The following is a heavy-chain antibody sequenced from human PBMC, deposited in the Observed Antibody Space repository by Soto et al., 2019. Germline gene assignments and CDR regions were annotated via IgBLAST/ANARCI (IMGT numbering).Heavy chain of an antibody. J-gene: IGHJ6*02. V-gene: IGHV1-69*13. CDR2: IIPILGTA. CDR1: GGTFSSYA. Sequence: ASVKVSCKASGGTFSSYAISWVRQAPGQGLEGMGGIIPILGTANYAQKVQGRVTITADEATSTAYIELSSLKSEDTAVYYCARRVRFFWYPYYYYGMDVWGPGPTVTV. CDR3: ARRVRFFWYPYYYYGMDV. D-gene: IGHD3-3*01.